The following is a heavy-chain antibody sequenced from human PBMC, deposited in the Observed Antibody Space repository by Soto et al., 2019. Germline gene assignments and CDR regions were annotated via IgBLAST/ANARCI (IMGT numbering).Heavy chain of an antibody. CDR3: ARDCSGGSCQY. CDR1: GFTLSYYW. J-gene: IGHJ4*02. CDR2: IKEAGSEK. D-gene: IGHD2-15*01. V-gene: IGHV3-7*01. Sequence: EVQLMESGGGLVQPGGSLRLSCAASGFTLSYYWMSWVRQAPGKGLEWVANIKEAGSEKYYVDSVKGRFTISRDNAQNSVFLQMNSLRVEDTAIYYCARDCSGGSCQYWGQGTLVTVSS.